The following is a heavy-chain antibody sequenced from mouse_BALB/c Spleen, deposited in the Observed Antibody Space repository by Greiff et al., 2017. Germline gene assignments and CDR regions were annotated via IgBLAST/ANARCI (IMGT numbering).Heavy chain of an antibody. CDR2: ISYDGSN. CDR3: ARADYYDAMDY. CDR1: GYSITSGYY. V-gene: IGHV3-6*02. J-gene: IGHJ4*01. D-gene: IGHD2-4*01. Sequence: EVKLMESGPGLVKPSQSLSLTCSVTGYSITSGYYWNWIRQFPGNKLEWMGYISYDGSNNYNPSLKNRISITRDTSKNQFFLKLNSVTTEDTATYYCARADYYDAMDYWGQGTSVTVSS.